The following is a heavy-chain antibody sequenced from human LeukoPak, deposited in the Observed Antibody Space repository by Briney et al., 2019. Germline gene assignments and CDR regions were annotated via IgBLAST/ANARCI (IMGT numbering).Heavy chain of an antibody. CDR3: ARHGSGTYFVS. CDR2: IYHSGRD. D-gene: IGHD3-10*01. Sequence: SETLSLTCIVSGDSISLFYWSWVRQPPGKGLEWIGEIYHSGRDNYNPSLKSRVTISIDKSNNQFSLKLYSVTAADTAVYYCARHGSGTYFVSWGQGTLVTVSS. J-gene: IGHJ5*02. V-gene: IGHV4/OR15-8*01. CDR1: GDSISLFY.